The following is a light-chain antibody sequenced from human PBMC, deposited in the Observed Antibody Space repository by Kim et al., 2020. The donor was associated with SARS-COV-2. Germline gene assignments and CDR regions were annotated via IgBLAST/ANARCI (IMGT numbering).Light chain of an antibody. J-gene: IGKJ5*01. Sequence: AAVGDRITRTGRASQSIRKYLAWLKQKTGKAPRSLIYDATNLQAGVPSRFSGSGSGTDFTLTISSLQPEDFATYYCQQYDGYPITFGQGTRLEIK. V-gene: IGKV1-16*01. CDR2: DAT. CDR3: QQYDGYPIT. CDR1: QSIRKY.